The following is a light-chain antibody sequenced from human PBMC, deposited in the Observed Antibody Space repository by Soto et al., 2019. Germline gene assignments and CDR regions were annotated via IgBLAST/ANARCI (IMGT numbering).Light chain of an antibody. Sequence: IVLTQSPGTLSLSPGERAALSCGASQSVTSNYLAWYQQKPGQAPRLLIFGASTRATGIPDRFSGSGSGTDFTLTISRLEPEDFAVYYCQHYYTSYTTFGQGTKVEIK. CDR3: QHYYTSYTT. J-gene: IGKJ1*01. CDR2: GAS. V-gene: IGKV3-20*01. CDR1: QSVTSNY.